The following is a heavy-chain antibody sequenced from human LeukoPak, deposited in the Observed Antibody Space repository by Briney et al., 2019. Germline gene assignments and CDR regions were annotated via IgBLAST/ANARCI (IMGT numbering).Heavy chain of an antibody. V-gene: IGHV1-24*01. D-gene: IGHD3-3*01. CDR3: ATALRQLWSGYYSYYFDY. CDR2: FDPEDGET. CDR1: GYTLTELS. J-gene: IGHJ4*02. Sequence: ASVKVSCKVSGYTLTELSMHWVRQAPGKGLEWMGGFDPEDGETIYAQKFQGRVTMTEDTSTDTAYMELSSLRSEDTAVYYCATALRQLWSGYYSYYFDYWGQGTLVTVSS.